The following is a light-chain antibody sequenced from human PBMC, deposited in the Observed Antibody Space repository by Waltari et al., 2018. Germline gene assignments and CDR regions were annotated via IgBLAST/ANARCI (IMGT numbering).Light chain of an antibody. V-gene: IGKV3-20*01. CDR3: QQYGSSIMYT. J-gene: IGKJ2*01. CDR1: HDLSRRY. CDR2: GAS. Sequence: ARHDLSRRYLAGDQQKLGQAARLLIYGASGRAAGIPDRFRGSGSGTDFTLTISRLEPEDFAVYYCQQYGSSIMYTFGQGTKLEIK.